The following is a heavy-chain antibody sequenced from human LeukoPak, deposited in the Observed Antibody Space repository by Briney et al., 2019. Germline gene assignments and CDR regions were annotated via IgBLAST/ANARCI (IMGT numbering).Heavy chain of an antibody. V-gene: IGHV4-4*02. CDR1: GGSISSSNW. D-gene: IGHD3-22*01. Sequence: PSGTLSLTCAVFGGSISSSNWWSWVRQPPGKGLEWIGEIYHSGSTNYNPSLKSRVTISVDKSKNQFSLKPSSVTAADTAAYYCARAYYYDSINWFDPWGQGTLVTVSS. CDR3: ARAYYYDSINWFDP. CDR2: IYHSGST. J-gene: IGHJ5*02.